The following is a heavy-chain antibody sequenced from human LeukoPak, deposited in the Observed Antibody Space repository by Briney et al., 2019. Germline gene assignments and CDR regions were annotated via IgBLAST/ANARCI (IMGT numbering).Heavy chain of an antibody. CDR2: INHSGST. CDR3: ARSGYTRRFMDY. J-gene: IGHJ4*02. D-gene: IGHD1-1*01. CDR1: GGSFSDYY. Sequence: SETLSLTCGVSGGSFSDYYSKWIRQSPGKGLEWIGEINHSGSTNYNPSLKSRVTMSVDTSKKQFSLRLSSVSAADTAIYYCARSGYTRRFMDYWGQGTLVTVSS. V-gene: IGHV4-34*01.